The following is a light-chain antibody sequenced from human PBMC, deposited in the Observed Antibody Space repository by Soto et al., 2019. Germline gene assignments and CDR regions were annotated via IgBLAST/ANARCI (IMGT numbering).Light chain of an antibody. CDR3: QSYDSSLSSYV. Sequence: QSVLTQLPSVSGAPGQRVTISCPGSSSNIGAGYDVHWYQQLPGTAPKLLIYGNSNRPSGVPDRFSGSKSGTSASLAITGLQAEDEADYYCQSYDSSLSSYVFGTGTKVTVL. CDR2: GNS. V-gene: IGLV1-40*01. J-gene: IGLJ1*01. CDR1: SSNIGAGYD.